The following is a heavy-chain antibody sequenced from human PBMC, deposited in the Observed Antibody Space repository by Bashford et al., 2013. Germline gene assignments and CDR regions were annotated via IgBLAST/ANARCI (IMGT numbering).Heavy chain of an antibody. D-gene: IGHD6-19*01. J-gene: IGHJ6*02. V-gene: IGHV3-23*01. CDR3: ARDSSGWYHYYGMDV. CDR2: ISGSGGST. Sequence: VRQAPGKGLEWVSAISGSGGSTYYADSVKGRFTISRDNAKNSLYLQMNSLRDEDTAVYYCARDSSGWYHYYGMDVWGQGTTVTVSS.